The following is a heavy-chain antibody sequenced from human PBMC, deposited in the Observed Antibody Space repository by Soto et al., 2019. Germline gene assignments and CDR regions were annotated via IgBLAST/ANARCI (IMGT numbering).Heavy chain of an antibody. D-gene: IGHD3-22*01. Sequence: GGSLRLSCAASGFTVSSNYMSWVRQAPGKGLEWVSVIYSGGSTYYADSVKGRFTISRHNSKNTLYLQMNSLRAEDTAVYYCARASGGYYDSSGYYFDYWGQGTLVTVSS. CDR3: ARASGGYYDSSGYYFDY. CDR1: GFTVSSNY. CDR2: IYSGGST. V-gene: IGHV3-53*04. J-gene: IGHJ4*02.